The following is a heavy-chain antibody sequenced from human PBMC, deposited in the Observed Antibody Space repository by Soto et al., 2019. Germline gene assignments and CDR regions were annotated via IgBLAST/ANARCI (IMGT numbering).Heavy chain of an antibody. CDR1: GGSINTGGYY. D-gene: IGHD2-15*01. CDR2: VFYTGTA. Sequence: QVQLQESGPRLVKPSQTLSLTCTVSGGSINTGGYYWGWIRQLPGEGLEWIGHVFYTGTAFYNPALKSRSAISIDTSATQFFLQMSSVTAADTAIYSCASRLDDTVDTFFTWFEPWGQGILVTVSS. J-gene: IGHJ5*02. CDR3: ASRLDDTVDTFFTWFEP. V-gene: IGHV4-31*03.